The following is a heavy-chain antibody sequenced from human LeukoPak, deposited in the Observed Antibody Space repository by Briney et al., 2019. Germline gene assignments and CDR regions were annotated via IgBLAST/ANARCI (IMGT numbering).Heavy chain of an antibody. J-gene: IGHJ5*02. CDR2: IYYSGST. CDR3: ARGPPYDFWSGYYSRPRPNWFDP. CDR1: GGSISSSSYY. Sequence: PSETLSLTCTVSGGSISSSSYYWGWIRQPPGKGLEWIGSIYYSGSTYYNPSLKSRVTISVDTSKNQFSLKLSSVTAADTAVYYCARGPPYDFWSGYYSRPRPNWFDPWGQGTLVTVSS. D-gene: IGHD3-3*01. V-gene: IGHV4-39*07.